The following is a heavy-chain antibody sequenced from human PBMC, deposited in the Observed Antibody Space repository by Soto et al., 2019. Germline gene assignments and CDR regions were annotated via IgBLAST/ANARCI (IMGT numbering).Heavy chain of an antibody. D-gene: IGHD3-22*01. CDR3: ARQMVITTYPYYFDY. CDR1: GYSFTRYW. CDR2: IDPSDSYT. Sequence: GESLKISCRGSGYSFTRYWISWVRQMPGKGLEWMGRIDPSDSYTNYSPSFQGHVTISADKSISTAYLQWSSLKASDTAMYYCARQMVITTYPYYFDYWGQGTLVTVSS. J-gene: IGHJ4*02. V-gene: IGHV5-10-1*01.